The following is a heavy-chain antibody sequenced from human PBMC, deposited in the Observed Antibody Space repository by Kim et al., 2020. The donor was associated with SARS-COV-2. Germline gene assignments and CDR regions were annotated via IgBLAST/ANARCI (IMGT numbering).Heavy chain of an antibody. CDR1: GGSFSGYY. CDR2: INHSGST. CDR3: ARFGYSYGTFDY. Sequence: SETLSLTCAVYGGSFSGYYWSWIRQPPGKGLEWIGEINHSGSTNYNPSLKSRVTISVDTSKNQFSLKLSSVTAADTAAYYCARFGYSYGTFDYWGQGTLVTVSS. J-gene: IGHJ4*02. D-gene: IGHD5-18*01. V-gene: IGHV4-34*01.